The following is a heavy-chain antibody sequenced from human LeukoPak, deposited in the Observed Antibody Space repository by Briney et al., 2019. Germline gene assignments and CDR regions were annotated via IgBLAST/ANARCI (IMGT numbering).Heavy chain of an antibody. CDR1: GGSISSSNW. CDR2: IYHSGST. V-gene: IGHV4-4*02. D-gene: IGHD2-2*02. J-gene: IGHJ6*04. CDR3: ARDCSSTSCYNYYYGMDV. Sequence: PSGTLSLTCAVSGGSISSSNWGSGVRQPPGKGLEWIGEIYHSGSTNYNPSLKSRVTISVDKSKNQFSLKLSSVTAADTAVYYCARDCSSTSCYNYYYGMDVWGEGTTVTVSS.